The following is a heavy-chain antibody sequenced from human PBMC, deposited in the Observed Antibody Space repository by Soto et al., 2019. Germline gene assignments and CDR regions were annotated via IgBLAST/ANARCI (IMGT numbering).Heavy chain of an antibody. V-gene: IGHV4-39*01. CDR2: IYYSGST. CDR1: GGSISSSSYY. J-gene: IGHJ6*04. CDR3: ARHQVPSAISYYYYGMDV. Sequence: SETLSLTCTVSGGSISSSSYYWGWIRQPPGKGLEWIGRIYYSGSTYYNPSLKSRVTISVDTSKNQFSLKLSSVTAADTAVYYCARHQVPSAISYYYYGMDVWGKGTTVTVSS. D-gene: IGHD2-2*01.